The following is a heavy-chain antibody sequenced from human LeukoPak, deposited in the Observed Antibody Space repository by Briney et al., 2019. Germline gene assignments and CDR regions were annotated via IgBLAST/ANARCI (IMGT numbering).Heavy chain of an antibody. V-gene: IGHV3-48*01. CDR3: ARGGLYDFWSGYYYYYMDV. D-gene: IGHD3-3*01. CDR1: GFTFSSYS. J-gene: IGHJ6*03. Sequence: PGGSLRLSCAASGFTFSSYSMNWVRQAPGKGLEWVSYISSSSSTIYYADSVKGRFTISRDNAKNSLYLQMNSLRAEDTAVYYCARGGLYDFWSGYYYYYMDVWGKGTTVTVSS. CDR2: ISSSSSTI.